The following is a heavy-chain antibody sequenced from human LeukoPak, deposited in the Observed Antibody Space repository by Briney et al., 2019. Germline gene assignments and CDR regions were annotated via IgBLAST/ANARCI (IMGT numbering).Heavy chain of an antibody. CDR1: GYTFTIYY. V-gene: IGHV1-46*01. CDR2: INPSGGAT. J-gene: IGHJ4*02. Sequence: ASVTVSFTSSGYTFTIYYMHWVRQAPGQGLEWMGIINPSGGATSYAQIFKGRVTMTRDTSTSTVYMELSSLRSEDTAVYYCARVGYCSGGSCYQRPNFDYWGQGTLVTVSS. CDR3: ARVGYCSGGSCYQRPNFDY. D-gene: IGHD2-15*01.